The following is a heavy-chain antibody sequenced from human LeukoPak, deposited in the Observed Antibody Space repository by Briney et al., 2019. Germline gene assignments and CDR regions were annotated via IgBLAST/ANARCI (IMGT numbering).Heavy chain of an antibody. J-gene: IGHJ5*02. D-gene: IGHD3-22*01. CDR2: IYHSGST. V-gene: IGHV4-30-2*01. CDR1: GGSISSGGYS. CDR3: ARSYYYDSSGYFFDP. Sequence: PSQTLSLTCTVSGGSISSGGYSWSWIRQPPGTGLELIGYIYHSGSTYYNPSLKSRVTISVDRSKNQFSLKLSSVTAADTAVYYCARSYYYDSSGYFFDPWGQGTLVTVPS.